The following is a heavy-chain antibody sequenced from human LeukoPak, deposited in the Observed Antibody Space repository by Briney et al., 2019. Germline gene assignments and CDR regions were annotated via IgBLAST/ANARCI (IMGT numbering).Heavy chain of an antibody. CDR1: GFIFSSYG. Sequence: GGSLRLSCAASGFIFSSYGMHWVRQAPGKGMEWVAVIWYDGSNKDYADSVKGRFTISRDNSKNTLYLQMNSLRAEDTAVYYCARDGFTMIVVGWYFDLWGRGTLVTVSS. D-gene: IGHD3-22*01. V-gene: IGHV3-33*01. CDR2: IWYDGSNK. CDR3: ARDGFTMIVVGWYFDL. J-gene: IGHJ2*01.